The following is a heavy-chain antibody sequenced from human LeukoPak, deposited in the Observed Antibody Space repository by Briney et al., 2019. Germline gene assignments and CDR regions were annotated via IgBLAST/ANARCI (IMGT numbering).Heavy chain of an antibody. CDR2: IRTTAEGAKYA. CDR1: GFSFTDYP. D-gene: IGHD3-9*01. Sequence: PGGSLRLSCATSGFSFTDYPKNWVRHAPGQGLEWISNIRTTAEGAKYAYYADSVKGRVTISRDDGKNTLYLHMNSLRDDDTAVYYCATDQRYAFDYWGQGILVTVSS. CDR3: ATDQRYAFDY. V-gene: IGHV3-48*02. J-gene: IGHJ4*02.